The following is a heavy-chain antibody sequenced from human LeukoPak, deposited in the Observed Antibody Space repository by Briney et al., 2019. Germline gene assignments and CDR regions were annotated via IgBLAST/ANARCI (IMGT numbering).Heavy chain of an antibody. J-gene: IGHJ5*02. V-gene: IGHV3-74*01. CDR2: IKTDGSIT. D-gene: IGHD3-9*01. Sequence: GGSLRLSCAASGFSFSVYWMHWVRQAPREGPVWVSRIKTDGSITDYADSVKGRFTISRDNAKNTLYLQMNSLRAEDTAVYYCARDVEGILTGYLGQPNWFDPWGQGTLVTVSS. CDR1: GFSFSVYW. CDR3: ARDVEGILTGYLGQPNWFDP.